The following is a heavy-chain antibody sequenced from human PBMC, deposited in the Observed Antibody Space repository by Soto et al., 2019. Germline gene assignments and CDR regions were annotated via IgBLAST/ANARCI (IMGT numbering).Heavy chain of an antibody. J-gene: IGHJ4*02. Sequence: SETLSLTCTVSGGSISSYYWSWIRQPPGKGLEWIGYIHYSGSTNYNPSLKSRVTISVDTSKNQFSLKLSSVTAADTAVYYCARDQDLGEFDYWGQGTLVTVSS. CDR3: ARDQDLGEFDY. CDR1: GGSISSYY. CDR2: IHYSGST. D-gene: IGHD3-16*01. V-gene: IGHV4-59*08.